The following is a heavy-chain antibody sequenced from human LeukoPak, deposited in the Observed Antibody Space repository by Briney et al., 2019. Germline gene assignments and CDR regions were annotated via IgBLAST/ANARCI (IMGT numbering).Heavy chain of an antibody. V-gene: IGHV4-4*07. Sequence: SETLSLTCTVSGGSISSYYWSWIRQPAGKGLEWIGRIYTSGSTYYNPSLKSRVTISVDRSKNQFSLKLSSVTAADTAVYYCARAGGATDNYFDYWGQGTLVTVSS. J-gene: IGHJ4*02. CDR3: ARAGGATDNYFDY. D-gene: IGHD5-12*01. CDR2: IYTSGST. CDR1: GGSISSYY.